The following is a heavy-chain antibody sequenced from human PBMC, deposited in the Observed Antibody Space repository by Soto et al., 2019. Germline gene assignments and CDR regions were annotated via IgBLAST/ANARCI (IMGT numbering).Heavy chain of an antibody. CDR2: ISTYNGNT. Sequence: AALKVSFHASLYTSTPYCLRWVRQAPGQGLEWMGWISTYNGNTKYAQKLQGRVTMTTDTSTSTAYMELRSLRSDDTAVFYCAREMVRGVGSDYWGQGT. CDR3: AREMVRGVGSDY. D-gene: IGHD3-10*01. J-gene: IGHJ4*02. CDR1: LYTSTPYC. V-gene: IGHV1-18*01.